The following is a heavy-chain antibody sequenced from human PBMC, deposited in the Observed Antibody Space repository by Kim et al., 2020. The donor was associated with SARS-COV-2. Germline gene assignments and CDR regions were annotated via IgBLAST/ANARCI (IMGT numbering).Heavy chain of an antibody. CDR3: ARGQILAYFYGMDV. CDR1: GGPISSSNW. Sequence: SETLSLTCAVSGGPISSSNWWSWVRQPPGKGLEWIGEIYHSGTTKYNLSLKSRVTFSVDKSKNQFSLELSSVTAADTAVYYCARGQILAYFYGMDVWGQGTTVTVSS. V-gene: IGHV4-4*02. CDR2: IYHSGTT. J-gene: IGHJ6*02. D-gene: IGHD3-3*02.